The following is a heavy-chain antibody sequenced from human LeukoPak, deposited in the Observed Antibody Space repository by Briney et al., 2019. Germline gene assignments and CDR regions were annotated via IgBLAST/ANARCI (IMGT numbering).Heavy chain of an antibody. CDR1: GYTFTSYY. J-gene: IGHJ4*02. V-gene: IGHV1-46*01. Sequence: ASVKVSCKASGYTFTSYYMHWVRQAPGQGLEWMGIINPSGGSTSYAQKFQGRVTMTRDTSTSTVYMELSSLRSEDTAVYYCARSPRTYCGGDCYKFLFDYWGQGTLVTVSS. CDR2: INPSGGST. CDR3: ARSPRTYCGGDCYKFLFDY. D-gene: IGHD2-21*02.